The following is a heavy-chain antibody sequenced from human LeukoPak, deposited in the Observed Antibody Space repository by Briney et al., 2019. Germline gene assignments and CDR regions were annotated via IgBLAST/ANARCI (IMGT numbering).Heavy chain of an antibody. CDR1: GGSFSGYY. V-gene: IGHV4-34*01. CDR2: INHSGST. D-gene: IGHD3-3*01. Sequence: SETLSLTCAVYGGSFSGYYWSWIRQPPGKGLEWIGEINHSGSTNYNPSLKGRVSISVDTSKNQFSLKLSSVTAADTAVYCCARGGVGYDFWSGYYIKGFDYWGQGTLVTVSS. CDR3: ARGGVGYDFWSGYYIKGFDY. J-gene: IGHJ4*02.